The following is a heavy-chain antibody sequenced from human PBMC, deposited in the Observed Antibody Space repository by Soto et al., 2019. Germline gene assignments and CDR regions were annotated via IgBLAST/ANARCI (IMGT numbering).Heavy chain of an antibody. CDR1: RYTFKSHG. V-gene: IGHV3-30*18. D-gene: IGHD3-3*01. CDR2: ISDDGSNK. J-gene: IGHJ6*02. CDR3: AKTPYYNFWSGYYNYYYYGMDV. Sequence: GGSLRLSCAASRYTFKSHGLSWVRQAPGKGLEWVAVISDDGSNKFYADSVKGRFTISRDNSKNTLYLQMNSLRAEDTAVYYCAKTPYYNFWSGYYNYYYYGMDVRGQGTTVTVSS.